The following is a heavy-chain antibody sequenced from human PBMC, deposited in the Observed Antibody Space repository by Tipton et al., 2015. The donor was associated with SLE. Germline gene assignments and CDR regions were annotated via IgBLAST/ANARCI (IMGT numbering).Heavy chain of an antibody. CDR2: ISSNGGST. V-gene: IGHV3-64*04. CDR1: GFTFSSYA. D-gene: IGHD2-15*01. J-gene: IGHJ4*02. CDR3: AKDLGGGSTF. Sequence: SLRLSCSASGFTFSSYAMHWVRQAPGKGLEYVSAISSNGGSTYYADSVKGRFTISRDNSKNTLYLQMNSLRAEDTAVYYCAKDLGGGSTFWGQGTLVTVSS.